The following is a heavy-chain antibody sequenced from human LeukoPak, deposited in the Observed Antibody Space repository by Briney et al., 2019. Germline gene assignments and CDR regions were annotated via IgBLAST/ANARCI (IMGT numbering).Heavy chain of an antibody. D-gene: IGHD1-20*01. Sequence: GESLKIPCKGSGYSFTNYWIGWVRQMPGKGLEWMGIIYLGDSDTRYSPSFQGQVTISADKSISTAYLQWSSLKASDTAMYYCARGRGLITGFFDYWGQGTLVTVSS. J-gene: IGHJ4*02. CDR1: GYSFTNYW. CDR3: ARGRGLITGFFDY. CDR2: IYLGDSDT. V-gene: IGHV5-51*01.